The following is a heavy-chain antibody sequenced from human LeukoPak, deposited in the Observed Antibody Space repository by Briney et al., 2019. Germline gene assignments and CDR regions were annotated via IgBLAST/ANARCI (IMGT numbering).Heavy chain of an antibody. D-gene: IGHD6-13*01. V-gene: IGHV4-38-2*02. Sequence: SETLSLTCTVSGYSISSGYYWGWIRQPPGKGLEWIGNIYHSGSTFYNPSLESRVTISVDTSKNQFSLKLSSVTAADTAVYYCARHALAAGTTTIEEYYMDVWGKGTTVTVSS. CDR1: GYSISSGYY. CDR3: ARHALAAGTTTIEEYYMDV. CDR2: IYHSGST. J-gene: IGHJ6*03.